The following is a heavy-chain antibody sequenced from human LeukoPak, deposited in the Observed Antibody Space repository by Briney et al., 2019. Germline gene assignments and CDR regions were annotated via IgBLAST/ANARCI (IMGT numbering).Heavy chain of an antibody. CDR3: AKPSGWYDY. V-gene: IGHV3-23*01. CDR2: ITASSSTT. CDR1: GLIFSRFG. J-gene: IGHJ4*02. Sequence: PGGSLRLFCGASGLIFSRFGMSGVRQAPGKALEWVAVITASSSTTYYSDSVKGRFTISRDNARNTLFLQMNSLRAEDTAIYYCAKPSGWYDYWGQGTLVTVSS. D-gene: IGHD6-19*01.